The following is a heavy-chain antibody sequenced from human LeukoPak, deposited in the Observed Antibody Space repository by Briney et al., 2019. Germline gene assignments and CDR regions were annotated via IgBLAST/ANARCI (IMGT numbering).Heavy chain of an antibody. D-gene: IGHD3-3*01. CDR1: GGSISSYY. CDR2: IYYSGST. Sequence: SETLSLTCTVSGGSISSYYWSWIRQPPGKGLEWIGYIYYSGSTNYNPSLRSRVTIPVATSKNQFSLRLSSVTAADTAVYYCARHGYYDFWSGYSGDAFDIWGQGTMVTVSS. V-gene: IGHV4-59*08. J-gene: IGHJ3*02. CDR3: ARHGYYDFWSGYSGDAFDI.